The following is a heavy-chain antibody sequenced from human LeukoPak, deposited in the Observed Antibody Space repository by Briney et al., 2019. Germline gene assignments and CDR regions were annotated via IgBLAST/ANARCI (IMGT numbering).Heavy chain of an antibody. CDR1: GFTFDDYA. D-gene: IGHD3-10*01. V-gene: IGHV3-9*01. CDR2: ISWNSGSI. CDR3: TKEPYGPGRTNLFDY. Sequence: GGSLRLSCVASGFTFDDYAMHWVRQGPGKGLEWVSGISWNSGSIAYADSVKGRFTISRDNAKNSLSLQMNSLRAEDTALYYCTKEPYGPGRTNLFDYWGQGTLVTVSS. J-gene: IGHJ4*02.